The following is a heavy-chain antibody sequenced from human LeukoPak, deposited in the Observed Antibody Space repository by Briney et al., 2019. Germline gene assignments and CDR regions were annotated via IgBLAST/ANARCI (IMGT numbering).Heavy chain of an antibody. J-gene: IGHJ3*02. CDR1: GFIFSSYA. V-gene: IGHV3-30*04. CDR3: AKDGGERAFDI. CDR2: ISYDGSNK. Sequence: GGSLRLSCAASGFIFSSYAMHWVRQTPGKGLEWVAVISYDGSNKYYADSVKGRFTISRDNSKNTLYLQMNSLRAEDTAVYYCAKDGGERAFDIWAKGQWSPSLQ. D-gene: IGHD4-23*01.